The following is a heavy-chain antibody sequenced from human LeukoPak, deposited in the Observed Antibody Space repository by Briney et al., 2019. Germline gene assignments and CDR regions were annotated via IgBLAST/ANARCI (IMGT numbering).Heavy chain of an antibody. V-gene: IGHV3-23*01. J-gene: IGHJ4*02. CDR3: AKAHQKLGYCSGGSCSVFDY. CDR2: ISTSGSNT. Sequence: GGSLRLSCVGSGFSFRSYAMSWVRQAPGKGLEWVSAISTSGSNTFHADSVKGRFTISRDNSKNTLYLQMNSLRAEDTAVYYCAKAHQKLGYCSGGSCSVFDYWGQGTLVTVSS. CDR1: GFSFRSYA. D-gene: IGHD2-15*01.